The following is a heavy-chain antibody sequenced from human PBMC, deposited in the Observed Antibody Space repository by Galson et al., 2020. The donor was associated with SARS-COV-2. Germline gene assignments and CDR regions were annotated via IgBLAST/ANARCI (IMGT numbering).Heavy chain of an antibody. V-gene: IGHV4-4*07. CDR3: ARTPLYCSATGCYFDS. D-gene: IGHD2-2*01. CDR2: IYTNGST. CDR1: GGSISNYY. Sequence: SETLSLTCTVSGGSISNYYWSWIRQPAGRGLEWIGRIYTNGSTNYNPSLKSRVTMSVDTSKNQFSLKLSSGTAADTAVYYCARTPLYCSATGCYFDSWGQGTLVTVSS. J-gene: IGHJ5*01.